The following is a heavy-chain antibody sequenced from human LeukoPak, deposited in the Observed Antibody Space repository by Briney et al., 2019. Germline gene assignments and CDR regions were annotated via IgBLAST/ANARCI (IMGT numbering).Heavy chain of an antibody. V-gene: IGHV4-61*01. CDR2: IYHSGTT. D-gene: IGHD1-26*01. CDR1: GGSVSSGTYY. CDR3: ARGFGGATTSFDY. Sequence: PSETLSLTCTVSGGSVSSGTYYWSWIRQPPGKELEWIGYIYHSGTTNYNPSLKSRVTISIDTSRNQFSLKLSSVTAADTAVYYCARGFGGATTSFDYWGQGTLVTVSS. J-gene: IGHJ4*02.